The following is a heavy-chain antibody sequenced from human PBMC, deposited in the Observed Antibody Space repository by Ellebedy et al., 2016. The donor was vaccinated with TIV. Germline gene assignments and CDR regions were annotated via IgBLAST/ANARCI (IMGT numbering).Heavy chain of an antibody. D-gene: IGHD3-22*01. CDR3: ATQAPFRYYDSSGHDY. CDR1: GYTFSSFF. V-gene: IGHV1-46*04. Sequence: AASVKVSCKASGYTFSSFFMHWVRQAPGQGLEWMGIINPSGGSTTYTQKLQGRVTMTRDTSTRTVYMELSSLRSEDTAVYYCATQAPFRYYDSSGHDYWGQGTLVTVSS. J-gene: IGHJ4*02. CDR2: INPSGGST.